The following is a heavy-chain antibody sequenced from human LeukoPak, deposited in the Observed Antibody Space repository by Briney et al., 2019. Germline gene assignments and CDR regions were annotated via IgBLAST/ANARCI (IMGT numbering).Heavy chain of an antibody. V-gene: IGHV1-3*01. D-gene: IGHD1-20*01. CDR1: GYTFTSYA. Sequence: ASVKVSCKASGYTFTSYAMHWVRQAPGQRLEWMGWINAGNGNTKYSQKFQGRVTVTADESTSTAYMELSSLRSEDTAVYYCARVKYNWNDDYYYYYMDVWGKGTTVTVSS. CDR3: ARVKYNWNDDYYYYYMDV. CDR2: INAGNGNT. J-gene: IGHJ6*03.